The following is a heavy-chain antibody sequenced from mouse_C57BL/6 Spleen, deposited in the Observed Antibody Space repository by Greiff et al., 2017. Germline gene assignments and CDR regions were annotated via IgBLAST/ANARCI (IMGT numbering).Heavy chain of an antibody. D-gene: IGHD2-12*01. V-gene: IGHV6-6*01. CDR1: GFTFSDAW. Sequence: EVHLVESGGGLVQPGGSMKLSCAASGFTFSDAWMDWVRQSPEKGLEWVAEIRNKANNHATYYAESVKGRFTISRDDSKSSVYLQMNSLSAEDTGIYYCTRDSYYVGYAMDYWGQGTSVTVSS. CDR3: TRDSYYVGYAMDY. CDR2: IRNKANNHAT. J-gene: IGHJ4*01.